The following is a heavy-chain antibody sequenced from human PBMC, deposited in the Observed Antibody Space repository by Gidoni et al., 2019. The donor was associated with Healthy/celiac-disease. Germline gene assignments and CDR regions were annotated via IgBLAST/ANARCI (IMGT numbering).Heavy chain of an antibody. CDR1: GFTFSSYS. J-gene: IGHJ4*02. CDR2: ISSSSSYI. D-gene: IGHD3-10*01. CDR3: ARGSLLQGGSGINDY. Sequence: EVQLVESGGGLVKPGGSLRLSCAASGFTFSSYSMNWVRQAPGKGLEWVSSISSSSSYIYYADSVKGRFTISRDNAKNSLYLQMNSLRAEDTAVYYCARGSLLQGGSGINDYWGQGTLVTVSS. V-gene: IGHV3-21*01.